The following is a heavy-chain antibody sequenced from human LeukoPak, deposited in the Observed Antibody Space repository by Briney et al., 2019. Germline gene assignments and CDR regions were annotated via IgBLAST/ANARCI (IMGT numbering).Heavy chain of an antibody. CDR1: GYTFTSYY. D-gene: IGHD1-7*01. CDR3: ASVFPHRLELAYFDY. Sequence: ASVKVSCKASGYTFTSYYMHWVRQAPGQGLEWMGIINPSGGSTSYAQKFQGRVTMTRDTSTSTVYMELSSLRSEDTAVYYCASVFPHRLELAYFDYWGQGTLVTVSS. V-gene: IGHV1-46*01. CDR2: INPSGGST. J-gene: IGHJ4*02.